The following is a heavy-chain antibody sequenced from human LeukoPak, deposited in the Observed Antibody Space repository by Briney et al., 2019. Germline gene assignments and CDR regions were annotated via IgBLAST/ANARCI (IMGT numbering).Heavy chain of an antibody. Sequence: ASVKVSCKASGGTFSSYAISWVRQAPGQGLEWTGGIIPIFGTANYAQKFQGRVTITTDESTSTAYMELSSLRSEDTAVYYCATAGSYRGDTDYWGQGTLVTVSS. CDR3: ATAGSYRGDTDY. J-gene: IGHJ4*02. CDR2: IIPIFGTA. V-gene: IGHV1-69*05. D-gene: IGHD1-26*01. CDR1: GGTFSSYA.